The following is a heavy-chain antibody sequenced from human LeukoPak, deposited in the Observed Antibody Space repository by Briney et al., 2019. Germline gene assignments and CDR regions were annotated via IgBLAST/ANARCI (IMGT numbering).Heavy chain of an antibody. Sequence: SVKVSCKASGGTFSSYAISWVRQAPGQGLEWMGGIIPIFGTANYAQKFQGRVTITADKSTSTAYMELSSLRSEDTAVYYCARVPLNWNDGSFDIWGQGTMVTVSS. CDR2: IIPIFGTA. V-gene: IGHV1-69*06. D-gene: IGHD1-1*01. CDR3: ARVPLNWNDGSFDI. J-gene: IGHJ3*02. CDR1: GGTFSSYA.